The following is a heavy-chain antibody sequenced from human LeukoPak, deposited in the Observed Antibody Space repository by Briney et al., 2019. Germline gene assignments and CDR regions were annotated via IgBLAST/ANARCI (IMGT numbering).Heavy chain of an antibody. CDR3: AREAPEYGGNSGTRGDY. J-gene: IGHJ4*02. CDR2: IPPNSGGT. CDR1: GYTFTSYY. Sequence: ASVKVSCKASGYTFTSYYMHWVRQAPGQGLEWMGWIPPNSGGTNYAQKFQGRVTMTRDMHISTAYMELSRLRSDDTAVYYCAREAPEYGGNSGTRGDYWGQGTLVTVSS. D-gene: IGHD4-23*01. V-gene: IGHV1-2*02.